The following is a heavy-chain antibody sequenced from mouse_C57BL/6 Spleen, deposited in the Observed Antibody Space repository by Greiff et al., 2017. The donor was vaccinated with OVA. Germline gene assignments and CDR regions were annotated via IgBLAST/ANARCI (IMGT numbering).Heavy chain of an antibody. J-gene: IGHJ2*01. D-gene: IGHD2-3*01. CDR1: GYTFTSYT. V-gene: IGHV1-4*01. Sequence: QVQLKESGAELARPGASVKMSCKASGYTFTSYTMHWVNQRPGQGLEWIGYITPSSGYTKYNQKFKDKATLTADKSTSTAYMPLSSLTSEDSAVYYCASEGDDPYFDDWGQGTTLTVSS. CDR2: ITPSSGYT. CDR3: ASEGDDPYFDD.